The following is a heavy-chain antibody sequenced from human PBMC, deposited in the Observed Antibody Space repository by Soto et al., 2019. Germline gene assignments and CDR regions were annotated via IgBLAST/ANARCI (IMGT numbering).Heavy chain of an antibody. D-gene: IGHD6-19*01. V-gene: IGHV3-7*01. J-gene: IGHJ4*02. CDR2: IKQDGSEK. CDR1: GFTFSSYW. Sequence: EVQLVESGGGLVQPGGSLRLSCAASGFTFSSYWMSWVRQAPGKGLEWVANIKQDGSEKYYVDSVKGRFTISRDNAKNSLYLQMNSLRAEDTALYYCARGMRYSSGWYYFDYWGQGTLVTVSS. CDR3: ARGMRYSSGWYYFDY.